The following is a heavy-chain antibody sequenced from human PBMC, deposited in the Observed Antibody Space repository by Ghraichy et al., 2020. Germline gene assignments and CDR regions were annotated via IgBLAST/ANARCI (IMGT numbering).Heavy chain of an antibody. J-gene: IGHJ3*02. D-gene: IGHD2-21*02. Sequence: GGSLRLSCAASGFTFSSYSMNWVRQAPGKGLEWVSYISSSSSTIYYADSVKGRFTISRDNAKNSLYLQMNSLRDEDTAVYYCARDLLSAYCGGDCYSAFDIWGQGTMVTVSS. V-gene: IGHV3-48*02. CDR3: ARDLLSAYCGGDCYSAFDI. CDR1: GFTFSSYS. CDR2: ISSSSSTI.